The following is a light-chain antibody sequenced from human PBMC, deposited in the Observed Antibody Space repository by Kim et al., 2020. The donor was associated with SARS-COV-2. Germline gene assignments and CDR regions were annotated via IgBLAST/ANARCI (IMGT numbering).Light chain of an antibody. CDR3: YSTDSFWV. CDR2: EDS. Sequence: SYELTQPSSVSVSPGQTARITCSGDALPEKYAYWYQQKSGQAPVLVIYEDSKRPSGIPERFSGSSSGTMATLTISGAQVEDEADYYCYSTDSFWVFGGGT. J-gene: IGLJ3*02. CDR1: ALPEKY. V-gene: IGLV3-10*01.